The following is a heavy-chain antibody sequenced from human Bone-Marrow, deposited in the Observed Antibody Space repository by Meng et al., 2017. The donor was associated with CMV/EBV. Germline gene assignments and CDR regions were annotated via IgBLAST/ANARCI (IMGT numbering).Heavy chain of an antibody. CDR3: ARDHDFWSGYYLYYYGMGV. V-gene: IGHV3-21*01. D-gene: IGHD3-3*01. J-gene: IGHJ6*02. CDR2: ISSSSSYI. Sequence: GGSLRLSSAASGFTFSSYRMNWVRQAPGKGLEWVSPISSSSSYIYYADSETGRFTISRDNAKNSLYLQMNSLRAEDTAVYYCARDHDFWSGYYLYYYGMGVWGQGTTVTVSS. CDR1: GFTFSSYR.